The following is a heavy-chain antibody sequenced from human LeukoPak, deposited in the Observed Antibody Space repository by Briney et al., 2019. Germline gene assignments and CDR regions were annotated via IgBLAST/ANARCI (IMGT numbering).Heavy chain of an antibody. CDR3: ARVRRRVAGPFDY. D-gene: IGHD6-19*01. Sequence: KPSETLSLTCTVSGGSISSYYWSWIRQPPGKGLEWIGYIYYSGSTNYNPSLKSRVTISVDTSKNQFSLKLSSVTAADTAVYYRARVRRRVAGPFDYWGQGTLVTVSS. V-gene: IGHV4-59*01. CDR1: GGSISSYY. J-gene: IGHJ4*02. CDR2: IYYSGST.